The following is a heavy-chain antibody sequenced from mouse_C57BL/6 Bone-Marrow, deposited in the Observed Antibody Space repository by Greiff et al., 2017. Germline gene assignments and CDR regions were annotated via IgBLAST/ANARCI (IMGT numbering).Heavy chain of an antibody. CDR3: AYGVDY. J-gene: IGHJ2*01. D-gene: IGHD1-1*02. CDR2: IYPRSGNT. V-gene: IGHV1-81*01. CDR1: GYTFTSYG. Sequence: VQLQQSGAELARPGASVKLSCKASGYTFTSYGISWVKQRPGQGLEWIGEIYPRSGNTYYNEKFKGKATLTADKSSSTAYMELRSLTSEDSAVYFCAYGVDYWGQGTTLTVSS.